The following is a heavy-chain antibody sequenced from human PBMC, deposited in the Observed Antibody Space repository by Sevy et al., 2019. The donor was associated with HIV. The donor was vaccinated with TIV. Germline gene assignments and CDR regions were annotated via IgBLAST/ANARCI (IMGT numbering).Heavy chain of an antibody. J-gene: IGHJ3*02. Sequence: ASVKVSCKASGDTFSTYGLSWVRQAPGQGLEWMGGIIPIFGTPNYAQKFQGRVTIIADESASIAYMELSSLRSEDTALYYCAREGGVATTGDHDAFDIWGHGTLVTVSS. CDR1: GDTFSTYG. V-gene: IGHV1-69*13. CDR2: IIPIFGTP. D-gene: IGHD7-27*01. CDR3: AREGGVATTGDHDAFDI.